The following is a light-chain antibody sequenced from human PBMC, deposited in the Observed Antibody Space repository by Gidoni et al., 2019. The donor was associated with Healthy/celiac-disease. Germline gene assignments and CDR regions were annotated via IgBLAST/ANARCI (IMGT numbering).Light chain of an antibody. CDR1: SSNIGSNT. Sequence: QSVLPQPPSASGTPGQRVTISCSGSSSNIGSNTVNWSQQLPGTAPKLLIYSNNQRPSGVPDRFSGSKSGTSASLAISGLQSEDEADYYCASWDDSLNGHVFGGGTKLTVL. CDR2: SNN. J-gene: IGLJ2*01. CDR3: ASWDDSLNGHV. V-gene: IGLV1-44*01.